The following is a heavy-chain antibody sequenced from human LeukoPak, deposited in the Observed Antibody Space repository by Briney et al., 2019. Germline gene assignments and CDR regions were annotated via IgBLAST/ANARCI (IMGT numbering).Heavy chain of an antibody. CDR3: ARVKYGDYYYYYMDV. CDR1: GGSNSSYY. CDR2: IYYSGST. D-gene: IGHD4-17*01. J-gene: IGHJ6*03. V-gene: IGHV4-59*01. Sequence: SETLSLTCTVSGGSNSSYYWSWLRQPPGKGLEWGGYIYYSGSTNYNPSLKSRVTISVDTSKKQFSLTLSSVTAADTAVYYCARVKYGDYYYYYMDVWGKGTTVTVSS.